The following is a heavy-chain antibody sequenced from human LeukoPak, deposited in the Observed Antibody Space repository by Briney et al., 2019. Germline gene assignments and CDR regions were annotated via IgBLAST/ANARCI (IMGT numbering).Heavy chain of an antibody. V-gene: IGHV3-21*01. Sequence: GGSLRLSCAASGFTFSSYSMNWVRQAPGKGLEWVSSISSSSSYIYYADSVKGRFTISRNNSKNTLYLQMNSLRVEDTAVYYCAKDWSGRYFDHWGQGTLVTVSS. D-gene: IGHD3-3*01. CDR1: GFTFSSYS. CDR2: ISSSSSYI. J-gene: IGHJ4*02. CDR3: AKDWSGRYFDH.